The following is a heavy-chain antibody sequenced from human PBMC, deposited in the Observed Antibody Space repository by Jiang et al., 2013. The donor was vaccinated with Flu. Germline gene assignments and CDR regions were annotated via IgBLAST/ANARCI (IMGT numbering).Heavy chain of an antibody. V-gene: IGHV3-66*02. D-gene: IGHD3-16*01. CDR2: IYSGGST. CDR3: ARDLAGRTDY. J-gene: IGHJ4*02. CDR1: GFTVSSNY. Sequence: VQLVESGGGVVQPGRSLRLSCAASGFTVSSNYMSWVRQAPGKGLEWVSVIYSGGSTYYADSVKGRFTISRDNSKNTLYLQMNSLRAEDTAVYYCARDLAGRTDYWGQGTLVTVSS.